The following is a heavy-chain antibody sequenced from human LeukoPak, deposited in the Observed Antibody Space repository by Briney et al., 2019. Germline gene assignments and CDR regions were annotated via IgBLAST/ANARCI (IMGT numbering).Heavy chain of an antibody. D-gene: IGHD5-12*01. V-gene: IGHV1-46*01. Sequence: ASVKVSCKASGYTFTSYYMHWVRQAPGQGLEWMGIINPSGGSTSYAQKFQGRVTMTRDTSTSTVYMELSSLRSEDTAVYYCARERGGGYEIGDIDYWGQGTLVTVSS. CDR1: GYTFTSYY. CDR3: ARERGGGYEIGDIDY. CDR2: INPSGGST. J-gene: IGHJ4*02.